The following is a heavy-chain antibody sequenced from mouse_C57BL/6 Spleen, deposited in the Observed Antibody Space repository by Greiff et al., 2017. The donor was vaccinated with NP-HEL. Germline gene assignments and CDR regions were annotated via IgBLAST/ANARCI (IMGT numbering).Heavy chain of an antibody. CDR1: GFTFSSYA. CDR2: ISSGGDYI. J-gene: IGHJ3*01. CDR3: PRDSPYYYGSPWFAY. Sequence: EVKLVESGEGLVKPGGSLKLSCAASGFTFSSYAMSWVRQTPEKRLEWVAYISSGGDYIYYADTVKGRFTISRDNARNTLYLQMSSLKSEDTAMYYCPRDSPYYYGSPWFAYWGQGTLVTVSA. V-gene: IGHV5-9-1*02. D-gene: IGHD1-1*01.